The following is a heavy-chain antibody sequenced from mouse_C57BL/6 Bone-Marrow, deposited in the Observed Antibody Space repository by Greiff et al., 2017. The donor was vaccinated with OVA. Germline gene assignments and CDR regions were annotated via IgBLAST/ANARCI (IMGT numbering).Heavy chain of an antibody. CDR3: ARHGGTGFDY. Sequence: EVKLVESGGGLVQPGGSLKLSCAASGFTFSDYYMYWVRQTPEKRLEWVAYISNGGGSTYYPDTVKGRVTISRDNAKNTLYLQMSRLKSEDTAMYYCARHGGTGFDYWGQGTTLTVSS. V-gene: IGHV5-12*01. J-gene: IGHJ2*01. CDR1: GFTFSDYY. CDR2: ISNGGGST.